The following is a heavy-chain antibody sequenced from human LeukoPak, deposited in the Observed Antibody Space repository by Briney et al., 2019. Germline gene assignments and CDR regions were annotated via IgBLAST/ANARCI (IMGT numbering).Heavy chain of an antibody. Sequence: GGSLRLSCAASGFTFSSYWMSWDRQAPGKGPEWVANIKQDGSEKCYVDSVKGRFTISRDNAKNSLYLQMNSLRAEDTAVYYCARDLYSYGYYFDYWGQGTLVTVSS. V-gene: IGHV3-7*01. D-gene: IGHD5-18*01. CDR2: IKQDGSEK. CDR3: ARDLYSYGYYFDY. J-gene: IGHJ4*02. CDR1: GFTFSSYW.